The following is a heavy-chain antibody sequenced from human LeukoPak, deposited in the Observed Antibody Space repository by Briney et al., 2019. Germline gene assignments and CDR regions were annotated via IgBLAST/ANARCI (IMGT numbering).Heavy chain of an antibody. J-gene: IGHJ4*02. D-gene: IGHD3-22*01. CDR3: ARLRLFPDYFDY. CDR2: ISYSGST. CDR1: GASISRYY. V-gene: IGHV4-59*01. Sequence: SGTLSLTCTVSGASISRYYWSWIRQPPGKGLEWIGSISYSGSTNYNPSLKSRVTISVVTSKNQFSLKLSSVTAADTAVYYCARLRLFPDYFDYWGQGTLVTVSS.